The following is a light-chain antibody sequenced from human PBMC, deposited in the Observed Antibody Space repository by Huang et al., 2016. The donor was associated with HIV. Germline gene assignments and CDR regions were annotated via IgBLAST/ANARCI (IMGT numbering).Light chain of an antibody. V-gene: IGKV1-8*01. Sequence: AIRITQSPSSLSASTGDKVSITCRASQDINTYLAWYQQKPGKPPSLLMYATSTLQSCVPSRFGGSGSGTDFTLTITHLQSEDFATYYCQQYYSFPLTFGQGSQVEV. CDR2: ATS. CDR1: QDINTY. J-gene: IGKJ1*01. CDR3: QQYYSFPLT.